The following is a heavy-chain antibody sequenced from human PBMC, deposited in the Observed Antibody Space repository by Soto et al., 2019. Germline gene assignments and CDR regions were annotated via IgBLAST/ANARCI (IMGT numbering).Heavy chain of an antibody. CDR1: GFTFSSYL. Sequence: GGSLRLSCAASGFTFSSYLVSWVRQAPGKGLEWVANIKQDGSEKYHVDSVKGRFTISRDNAKNSLYLQMNSLRAEDTAVYYCARVRYDSSGYYCYWGQGTLVTVSS. CDR3: ARVRYDSSGYYCY. J-gene: IGHJ4*02. D-gene: IGHD3-22*01. V-gene: IGHV3-7*05. CDR2: IKQDGSEK.